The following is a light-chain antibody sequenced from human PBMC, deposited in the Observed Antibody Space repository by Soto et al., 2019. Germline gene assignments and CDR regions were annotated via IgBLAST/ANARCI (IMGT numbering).Light chain of an antibody. CDR3: QQYDSSPRT. J-gene: IGKJ1*01. V-gene: IGKV3-20*01. CDR2: GPS. CDR1: QSISSSY. Sequence: EIVLTQSPGTLSLSPGERATLSCWSSQSISSSYLAWYQQKPGQAPRLLIYGPSSRATGIPDRFSGSGSGTDFTLTINRLEPEDFAVYYCQQYDSSPRTFGQGTKVDIK.